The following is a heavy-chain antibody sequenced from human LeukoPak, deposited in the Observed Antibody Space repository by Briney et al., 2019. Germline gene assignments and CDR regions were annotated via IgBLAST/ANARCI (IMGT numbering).Heavy chain of an antibody. CDR3: AKSSPPPLRY. Sequence: PGGSLRLSCAASGFTFSSYAMSWVRQAPGKGLEWVSAISGSGSGGSTYYADSVKGRFTISRDNSKNTLYLQMNSLRAEDTAVYYRAKSSPPPLRYWGQGTLVTVSS. V-gene: IGHV3-23*01. CDR2: ISGSGSGGST. CDR1: GFTFSSYA. J-gene: IGHJ4*02.